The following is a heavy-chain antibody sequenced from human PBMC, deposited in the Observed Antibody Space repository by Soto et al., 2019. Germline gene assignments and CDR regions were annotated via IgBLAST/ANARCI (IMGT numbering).Heavy chain of an antibody. CDR3: ARQGSNGAYYYYGMDV. CDR1: GYRFSSYW. Sequence: GESLKISCKGSGYRFSSYWIAWVRQMPGKGLEWMGIIHPGDSDTIHSPSFQGQVTFSADKSTSTAYLQWSSLKASDSAMYYCARQGSNGAYYYYGMDVWGQGTTVTAP. CDR2: IHPGDSDT. J-gene: IGHJ6*02. V-gene: IGHV5-51*01. D-gene: IGHD2-8*01.